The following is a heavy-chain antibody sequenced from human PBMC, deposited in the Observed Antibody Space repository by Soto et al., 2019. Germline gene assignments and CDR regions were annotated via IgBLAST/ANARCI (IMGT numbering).Heavy chain of an antibody. Sequence: SKTLSLTWTVSGGSISDFYWSLIRQPPGKGLEWIGYIYYSGSTNYNPSLKSRVTISVDTTKNQFSVNLRSMRTADTAAYYCARVGRLAASTFLFWGPGTLVTVS. CDR2: IYYSGST. D-gene: IGHD6-13*01. CDR3: ARVGRLAASTFLF. CDR1: GGSISDFY. V-gene: IGHV4-59*01. J-gene: IGHJ4*02.